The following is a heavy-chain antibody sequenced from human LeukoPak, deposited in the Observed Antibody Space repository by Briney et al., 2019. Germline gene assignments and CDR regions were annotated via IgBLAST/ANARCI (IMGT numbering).Heavy chain of an antibody. J-gene: IGHJ4*02. Sequence: SETLSLTCAVYGGSFSGYYWSWIRQPPGKGLEWIGEINHSGSTNYNPSLKSRVTISVDTSKNQFSLKLSSVTAADTAVYYCARRRQLWLRSSYFDYWGQGTLVTVSS. D-gene: IGHD5-18*01. CDR2: INHSGST. CDR3: ARRRQLWLRSSYFDY. CDR1: GGSFSGYY. V-gene: IGHV4-34*01.